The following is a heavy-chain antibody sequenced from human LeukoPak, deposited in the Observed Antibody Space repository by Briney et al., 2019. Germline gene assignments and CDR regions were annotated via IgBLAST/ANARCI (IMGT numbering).Heavy chain of an antibody. CDR1: GGTFSSYA. Sequence: SVKVSCKASGGTFSSYAINWVRQAPGQGLEWMGRIIPILGITNYAQKFQGRVTITADKSTGTAYMELSSLRSEDTAVYYCARVEDCSNGICPFDYWGQGTLVTVSS. D-gene: IGHD2-8*01. J-gene: IGHJ4*02. CDR2: IIPILGIT. V-gene: IGHV1-69*04. CDR3: ARVEDCSNGICPFDY.